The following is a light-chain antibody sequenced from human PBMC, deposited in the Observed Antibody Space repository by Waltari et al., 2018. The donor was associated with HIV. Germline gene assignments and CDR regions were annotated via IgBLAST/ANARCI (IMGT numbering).Light chain of an antibody. J-gene: IGKJ3*01. V-gene: IGKV2-30*01. CDR1: EDLVDSNGNSY. CDR3: MQDTHWPFT. Sequence: DIVMTQAPLSLPVTLGLPASISCRSSEDLVDSNGNSYLNWFLLRPGQSPRRLFFKVSNRDSGVPERFSASGSGTEFTLKIRSVEAEDVGIYFCMQDTHWPFTFGPGTTLDI. CDR2: KVS.